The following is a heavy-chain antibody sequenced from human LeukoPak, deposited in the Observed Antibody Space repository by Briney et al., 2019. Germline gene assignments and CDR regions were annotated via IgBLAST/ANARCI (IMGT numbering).Heavy chain of an antibody. CDR2: INHSGST. V-gene: IGHV4-34*01. CDR1: GVSFSGYY. D-gene: IGHD3-10*01. J-gene: IGHJ4*02. CDR3: ARGKLKLRSGIEI. Sequence: SETLSLTCAVYGVSFSGYYWSWLRQPPGKGLEWVGEINHSGSTNYNPALKSGGTISVETYKNKFSLKLSSVTAADTAVYYCARGKLKLRSGIEIWGQGTLVTVSS.